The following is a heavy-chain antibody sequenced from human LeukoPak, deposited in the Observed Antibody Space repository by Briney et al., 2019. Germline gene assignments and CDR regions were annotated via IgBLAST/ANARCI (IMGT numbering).Heavy chain of an antibody. D-gene: IGHD3-16*02. V-gene: IGHV3-74*01. CDR2: ITSDGSNT. J-gene: IGHJ4*02. CDR1: GFTFSSYC. CDR3: ARGPGGGDYVWGSYRYDY. Sequence: GGSLRLSCAASGFTFSSYCMHWVRQAPGKGLEWVAGITSDGSNTSYADSVKGRFTISRDNAKNTLYLQMNSLRAKDTAVYYCARGPGGGDYVWGSYRYDYWGQGTLVTVSS.